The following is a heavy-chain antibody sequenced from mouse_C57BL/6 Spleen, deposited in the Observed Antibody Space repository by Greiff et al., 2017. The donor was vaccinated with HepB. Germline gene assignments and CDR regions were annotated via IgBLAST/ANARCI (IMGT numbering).Heavy chain of an antibody. CDR1: GFTFTDYY. V-gene: IGHV7-3*01. J-gene: IGHJ2*01. CDR2: IRNKANGYTT. Sequence: EVKLVESGGGLVQPGGSLSLSCAASGFTFTDYYMSWVRQPPGKALEWLGFIRNKANGYTTEYSASVKGRFTISRDNSQSILYLQMNALRAEDSATYYCARYSFTSFDYWGQGTTLTVSS. CDR3: ARYSFTSFDY.